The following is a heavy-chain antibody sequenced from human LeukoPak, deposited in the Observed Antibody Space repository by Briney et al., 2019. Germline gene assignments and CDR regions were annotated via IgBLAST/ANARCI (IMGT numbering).Heavy chain of an antibody. CDR2: IKQDGSEK. V-gene: IGHV3-7*01. Sequence: GGSLRLSCAASGFTFSSYWMSWVRQAPGEGLEWVANIKQDGSEKYYVDSVKGRFTISRDNAKNSLYLQMNSLRAEDTAVYYCARTVVVTAIDWFDPWGQGTLVTVSS. D-gene: IGHD2-21*02. J-gene: IGHJ5*02. CDR3: ARTVVVTAIDWFDP. CDR1: GFTFSSYW.